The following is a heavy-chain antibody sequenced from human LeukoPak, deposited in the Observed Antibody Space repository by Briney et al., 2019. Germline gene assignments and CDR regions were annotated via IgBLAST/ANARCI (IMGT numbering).Heavy chain of an antibody. CDR2: ISSSSSTI. Sequence: PGGSLRLSCAASGCTFSSYSMNWVRQAPGKGLEGVSYISSSSSTIYYADSVKGRFTISRDNAKNSLYLQMNSLRAEDTAVYYCAYDFWSGYPSYYMDVWGKGTTVTVSS. J-gene: IGHJ6*03. CDR3: AYDFWSGYPSYYMDV. D-gene: IGHD3-3*01. CDR1: GCTFSSYS. V-gene: IGHV3-48*01.